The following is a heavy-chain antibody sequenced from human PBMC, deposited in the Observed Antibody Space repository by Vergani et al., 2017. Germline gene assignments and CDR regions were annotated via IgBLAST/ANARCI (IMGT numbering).Heavy chain of an antibody. Sequence: EVQLLESGGGLVQPGGSLRLSCAASGFTFSSYAMSWVRQAPGKGLEWVSVISGSGGSTYYADSVKGRFTISRDNSKNTLYQQMNSLRAEDTGVYYCAKDVFGEPYIDYWGQGTLVTVSS. CDR2: ISGSGGST. D-gene: IGHD3-10*02. J-gene: IGHJ4*02. V-gene: IGHV3-23*01. CDR3: AKDVFGEPYIDY. CDR1: GFTFSSYA.